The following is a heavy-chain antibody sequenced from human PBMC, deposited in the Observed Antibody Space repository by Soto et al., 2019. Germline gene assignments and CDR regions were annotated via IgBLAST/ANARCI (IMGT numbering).Heavy chain of an antibody. Sequence: GGSLRLSCAASGFTFSSYAMHWVRQAPGKGLEWVAVISYDGSNKYYADSVKGRFTISRDNSKNTLYLQMNSLRAEDTAVYYCARDPSPSIAEYYYYGMDVWGQGTTVT. CDR2: ISYDGSNK. J-gene: IGHJ6*02. V-gene: IGHV3-30-3*01. D-gene: IGHD6-6*01. CDR1: GFTFSSYA. CDR3: ARDPSPSIAEYYYYGMDV.